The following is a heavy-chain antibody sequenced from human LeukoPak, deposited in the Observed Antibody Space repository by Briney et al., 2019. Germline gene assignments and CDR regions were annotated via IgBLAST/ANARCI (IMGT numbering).Heavy chain of an antibody. CDR1: GFTFSSYG. Sequence: PGGSLRLSCAASGFTFSSYGMHWVRQAPGKGLEWVAVIWYDGSNKYYADSVKGRFTISRDNSKNTLYLQMNSLRAEDTAVYYCAKDIDGYGDPNWFDPWGQGTLVTVSS. D-gene: IGHD4-17*01. CDR3: AKDIDGYGDPNWFDP. V-gene: IGHV3-33*06. J-gene: IGHJ5*02. CDR2: IWYDGSNK.